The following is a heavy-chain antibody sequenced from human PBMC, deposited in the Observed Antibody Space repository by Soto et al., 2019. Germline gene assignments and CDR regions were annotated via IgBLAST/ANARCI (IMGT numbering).Heavy chain of an antibody. V-gene: IGHV3-48*01. Sequence: EVQLVESGGGLVQPGGSLRLSCAASGFTFSSYSMNWVRQAPRKGLEWVSYISSSSSTIYYADSVKGRFTISRDNAKNSLYLQMNSLRAEDTAVYYCARDMDISRWYGGYYYYGMDVWCQGTTVTVSS. J-gene: IGHJ6*02. CDR3: ARDMDISRWYGGYYYYGMDV. CDR1: GFTFSSYS. CDR2: ISSSSSTI. D-gene: IGHD6-13*01.